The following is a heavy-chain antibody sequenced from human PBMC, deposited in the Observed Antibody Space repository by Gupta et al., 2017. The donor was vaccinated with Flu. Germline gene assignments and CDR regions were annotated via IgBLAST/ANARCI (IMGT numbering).Heavy chain of an antibody. D-gene: IGHD4-17*01. Sequence: EVQLLEPGGDLAQPGGSLRLSCAASGFTFSAFGMRWVRQAPGKGLEWVSTISGGTTYYADSVKGRFTISRDTSRNTLFLQMNSLRAEDTAVYYCVKDAGYGEYAYWGQGTLLTVSS. CDR1: GFTFSAFG. CDR3: VKDAGYGEYAY. CDR2: ISGGTT. V-gene: IGHV3-23*01. J-gene: IGHJ1*01.